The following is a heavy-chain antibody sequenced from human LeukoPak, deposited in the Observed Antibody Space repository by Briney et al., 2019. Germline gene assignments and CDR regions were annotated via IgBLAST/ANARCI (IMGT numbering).Heavy chain of an antibody. CDR2: IYNSGNT. CDR3: ARSKPDYHFWSGSYKSRSRQYFDY. Sequence: SETLCLTCSVSGDSINSYYWSRIRQPPGKGLEWIGYIYNSGNTNYNPSLKSRVTVSVDTSKNQFSLNLRSVTAADTAVYYCARSKPDYHFWSGSYKSRSRQYFDYWGLGTLVTVPS. CDR1: GDSINSYY. D-gene: IGHD3-3*01. V-gene: IGHV4-59*12. J-gene: IGHJ4*02.